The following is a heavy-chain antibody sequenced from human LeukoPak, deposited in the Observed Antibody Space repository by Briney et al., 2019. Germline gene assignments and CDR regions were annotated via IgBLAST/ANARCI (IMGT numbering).Heavy chain of an antibody. D-gene: IGHD7-27*01. CDR1: GGSISSGNYY. Sequence: SQTLSLTCTVFGGSISSGNYYWNWIRQHPGKGLEWIGYIYYSESTYSNPSLKSRVTISIDTSKNQFSLKLSSATVADTAVYFCARSAGVNYFDYWGQGTLVTVSS. J-gene: IGHJ4*02. V-gene: IGHV4-31*03. CDR3: ARSAGVNYFDY. CDR2: IYYSEST.